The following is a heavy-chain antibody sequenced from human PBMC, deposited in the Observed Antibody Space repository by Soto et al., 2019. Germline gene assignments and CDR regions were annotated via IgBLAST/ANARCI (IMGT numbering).Heavy chain of an antibody. CDR3: ARDRAVQAHGTVETDYYYVMDV. V-gene: IGHV1-69*08. CDR1: GGNFRSQSIS. J-gene: IGHJ6*02. CDR2: AIPVLGVA. Sequence: QVQLVQSGADVKKPGSSVKVSCKASGGNFRSQSISISWVRQAPGQGREWMGRAIPVLGVASYAQKFQGRVTITADKVTNTVYMELGSLKSEETAVYYCARDRAVQAHGTVETDYYYVMDVWGQWTPVTASS. D-gene: IGHD2-21*02.